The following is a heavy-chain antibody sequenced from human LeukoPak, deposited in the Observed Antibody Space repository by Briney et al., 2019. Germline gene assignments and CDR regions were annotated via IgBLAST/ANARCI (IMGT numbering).Heavy chain of an antibody. CDR2: IKQDGSEK. CDR1: GFTFSSYW. D-gene: IGHD2-2*01. CDR3: ARDGPPYCSSTSCRFFDY. J-gene: IGHJ4*02. Sequence: GGSLRLSCAASGFTFSSYWMSWVRQAPGKGLEWVANIKQDGSEKYYVDSVKGRFTISRDNAKNSLYLQMNSLRAEDTAVYYCARDGPPYCSSTSCRFFDYWGQGTLVTVSS. V-gene: IGHV3-7*01.